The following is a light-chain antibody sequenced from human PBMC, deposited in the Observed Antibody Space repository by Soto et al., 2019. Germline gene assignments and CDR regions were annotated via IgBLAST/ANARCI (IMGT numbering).Light chain of an antibody. CDR2: SIS. V-gene: IGLV7-43*01. Sequence: QAVVTQEPSLTVSLGETVTLTCSSSTGPVTGTFYPNWFQQKPGQAPRPLIYSISNKHSWTPARFSGSLLGGKATLTLSGVQPEDEAEYFCLLYFDTDRIFGGGTKLTVL. CDR3: LLYFDTDRI. J-gene: IGLJ2*01. CDR1: TGPVTGTFY.